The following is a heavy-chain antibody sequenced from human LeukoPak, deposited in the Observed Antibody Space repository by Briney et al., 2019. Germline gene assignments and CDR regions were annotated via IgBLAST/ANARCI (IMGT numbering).Heavy chain of an antibody. CDR1: GYSISSGYY. Sequence: SETLSLTCTISGYSISSGYYWGWIRPPPGKGLEWIGIIYHSGSTYYNPSLKSRVTISLDTSENQFSLKLSSVTAADTAVYYCARDLYSSGWGYFDYWGQGTLVTVSS. D-gene: IGHD6-19*01. J-gene: IGHJ4*02. CDR2: IYHSGST. CDR3: ARDLYSSGWGYFDY. V-gene: IGHV4-38-2*02.